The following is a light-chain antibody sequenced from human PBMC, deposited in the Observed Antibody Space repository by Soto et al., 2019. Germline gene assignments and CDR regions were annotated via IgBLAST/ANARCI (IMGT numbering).Light chain of an antibody. CDR2: GAS. CDR3: QHYGSSPPYT. CDR1: QSISSSY. J-gene: IGKJ2*01. Sequence: EIVLTQSPGTLSLSPGERATLSCRASQSISSSYLAWYRQKPGQAPRLLIYGASSRAPAIPDRFSGGGSGTEFTLTISRLEPEDFAVYFCQHYGSSPPYTFGQGTKLEIE. V-gene: IGKV3-20*01.